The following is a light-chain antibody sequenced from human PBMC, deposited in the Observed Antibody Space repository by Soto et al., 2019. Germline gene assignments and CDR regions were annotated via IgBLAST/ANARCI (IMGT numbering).Light chain of an antibody. CDR1: SSDVGGYNY. J-gene: IGLJ3*02. V-gene: IGLV2-11*01. Sequence: QSALTQPRSASGSPGQSITISCTGTSSDVGGYNYVSWYQQHPAKAPKLIIFDVSKRPSGVPNRFSGSKSGNTASLTISGLRAEDEADYYCAAWDDSLNGFSWVFGGGTQLTVL. CDR2: DVS. CDR3: AAWDDSLNGFSWV.